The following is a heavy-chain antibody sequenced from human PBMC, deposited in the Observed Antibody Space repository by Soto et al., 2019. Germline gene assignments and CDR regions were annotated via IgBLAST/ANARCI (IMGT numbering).Heavy chain of an antibody. Sequence: GGSLRLSCAASGFTFSSYWMSWVRQAPGKGLEWVANIKQDGSEKYYVDSVKGRFTISRDNAKNSLYLQMNSLRAEDTAVYYCARTVLEWLLLEYSGYGSLYYFDYWGQGTLVTVSS. CDR1: GFTFSSYW. CDR3: ARTVLEWLLLEYSGYGSLYYFDY. D-gene: IGHD3-3*01. CDR2: IKQDGSEK. J-gene: IGHJ4*02. V-gene: IGHV3-7*01.